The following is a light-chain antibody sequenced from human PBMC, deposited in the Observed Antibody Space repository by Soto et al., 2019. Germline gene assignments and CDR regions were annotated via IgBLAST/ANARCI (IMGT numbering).Light chain of an antibody. J-gene: IGLJ1*01. CDR1: SSDVGRYDY. V-gene: IGLV2-14*01. Sequence: QSALTQPASVSGSPGQSITISCTGTSSDVGRYDYVSWYQQHPGKAPKLMVSEVSHRPSGVSNRFSGSKSGNTASLTISGLQAEDEADYYCSSYSTMATYVFGAGTKLTVL. CDR2: EVS. CDR3: SSYSTMATYV.